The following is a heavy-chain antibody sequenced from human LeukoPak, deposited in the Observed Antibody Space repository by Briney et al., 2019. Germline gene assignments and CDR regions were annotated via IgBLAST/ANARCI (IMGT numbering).Heavy chain of an antibody. CDR3: ARDVENLFDY. Sequence: PDRSLRLSCAASGFTFDDYAMHWVRQAPGKGLEWVSGISWNSGSIGYADSVKGRFTISRDNAKNSLYLQMNSLRAEDTAVYYCARDVENLFDYWGQGTLVTVSS. J-gene: IGHJ4*02. CDR2: ISWNSGSI. V-gene: IGHV3-9*01. CDR1: GFTFDDYA. D-gene: IGHD5-24*01.